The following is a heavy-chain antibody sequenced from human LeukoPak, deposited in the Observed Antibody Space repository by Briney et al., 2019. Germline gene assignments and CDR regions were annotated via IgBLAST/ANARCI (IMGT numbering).Heavy chain of an antibody. D-gene: IGHD3-9*01. J-gene: IGHJ6*04. CDR2: IIPIFGTT. Sequence: SVKVSCKASGGTFSSYAITWVRQAPGQGLEWMGGIIPIFGTTNCAQKFQGRVTITADESTSTAYMELSSLRSEDTAVYYCARGEVNDYYYYYGMDVWGKGTTVTVSS. V-gene: IGHV1-69*13. CDR1: GGTFSSYA. CDR3: ARGEVNDYYYYYGMDV.